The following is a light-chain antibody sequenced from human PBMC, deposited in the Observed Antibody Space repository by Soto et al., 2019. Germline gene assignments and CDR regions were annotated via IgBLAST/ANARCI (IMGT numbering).Light chain of an antibody. J-gene: IGKJ3*01. V-gene: IGKV1-9*01. Sequence: DIQLTQSPSFLSASEGDGVTITCRASQDIHVFLAWYQHKPGKAPRLLIDSASTLQSGVPSRFSGRRSGTEFTLTISGLQHEDVETYYCQKFNNYPLTLGPGTKVDIK. CDR1: QDIHVF. CDR2: SAS. CDR3: QKFNNYPLT.